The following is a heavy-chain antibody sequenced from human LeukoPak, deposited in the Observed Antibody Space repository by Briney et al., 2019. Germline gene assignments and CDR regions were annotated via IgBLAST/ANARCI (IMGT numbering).Heavy chain of an antibody. CDR3: ARGPDYGGNHNFDY. J-gene: IGHJ4*02. V-gene: IGHV3-53*01. D-gene: IGHD4-17*01. CDR1: GFTVSSNY. Sequence: PGGSLRLSCAASGFTVSSNYMSWVRQAPGKGLEWVSVIYGGGNTYYADSVKGRFTISRDNSKNTLYLQINSLRAEDTAMYYCARGPDYGGNHNFDYWGQGTLVTVSS. CDR2: IYGGGNT.